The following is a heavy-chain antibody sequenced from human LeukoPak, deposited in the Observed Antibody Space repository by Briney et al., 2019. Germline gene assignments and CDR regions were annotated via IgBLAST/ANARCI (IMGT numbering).Heavy chain of an antibody. J-gene: IGHJ6*02. Sequence: GGSLRLSCAASGFTFSSYGMHWVRQAPGKGLEWVSAISGSGGSTYYADSVKGRFTISRDNSKNTLYLQMNSLRAEDTAVYYCAKDFSGNYYYYYGMDVWGQGTTVTVSS. CDR1: GFTFSSYG. V-gene: IGHV3-23*01. CDR3: AKDFSGNYYYYYGMDV. D-gene: IGHD1-26*01. CDR2: ISGSGGST.